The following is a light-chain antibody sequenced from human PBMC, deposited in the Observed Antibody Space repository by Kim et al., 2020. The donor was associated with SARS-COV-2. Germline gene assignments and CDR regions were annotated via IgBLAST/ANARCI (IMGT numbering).Light chain of an antibody. CDR1: SCEVCGYNY. CDR2: DVS. V-gene: IGLV2-11*01. J-gene: IGLJ1*01. Sequence: PGQSVTISCTGTSCEVCGYNYVSGYQQHPGKAPKLLFYDVSKRPSGVPDRFSGSKSGNTASLTISGLQAEDEADYYCCSYAGSYVFGTGTKVTVL. CDR3: CSYAGSYV.